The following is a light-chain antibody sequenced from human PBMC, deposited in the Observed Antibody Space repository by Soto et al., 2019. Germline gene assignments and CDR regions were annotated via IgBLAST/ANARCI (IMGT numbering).Light chain of an antibody. CDR2: WAS. CDR1: QSVLYSSTSKNY. V-gene: IGKV4-1*01. J-gene: IGKJ2*01. Sequence: DIVMTQSPESLAVSLGERATINCKSSQSVLYSSTSKNYLAWYQQKPGQAPKLLIFWASTRESGVADRFRGSGSGTNVTLTISSLQAEDVAVYYCQQYFAAPPYTFGPGTRLEIK. CDR3: QQYFAAPPYT.